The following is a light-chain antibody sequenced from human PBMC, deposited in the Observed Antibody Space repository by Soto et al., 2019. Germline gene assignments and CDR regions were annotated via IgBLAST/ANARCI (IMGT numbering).Light chain of an antibody. Sequence: EIVMTQSPATLSVSPGERVTLSCRASQRVSSNVAWYQQKPGQAPRILIYGASTRATGIPARFNGSGSGTEFTLTISSLQSEDFAIYNSQQYNNWPPISFDQRTRLEI. CDR1: QRVSSN. V-gene: IGKV3-15*01. CDR2: GAS. CDR3: QQYNNWPPIS. J-gene: IGKJ5*01.